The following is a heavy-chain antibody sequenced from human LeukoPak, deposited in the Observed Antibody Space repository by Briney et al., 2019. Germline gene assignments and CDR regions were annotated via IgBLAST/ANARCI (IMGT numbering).Heavy chain of an antibody. CDR1: GFTFSSYD. Sequence: PGGSLRLSCAASGFTFSSYDMSWVRQAPGKGLEWVSAISGGGGSTSYADSVKGRFTISRDNFKNTMYLQMNSLRAEDTAVYYCAKSDYYDSGGQSNIYFEYWGQGTLVTVSS. J-gene: IGHJ4*02. CDR2: ISGGGGST. V-gene: IGHV3-23*01. D-gene: IGHD3-22*01. CDR3: AKSDYYDSGGQSNIYFEY.